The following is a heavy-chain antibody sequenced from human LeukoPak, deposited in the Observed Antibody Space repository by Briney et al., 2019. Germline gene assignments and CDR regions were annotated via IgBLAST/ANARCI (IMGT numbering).Heavy chain of an antibody. CDR1: GFTFSSYA. J-gene: IGHJ6*02. CDR2: ISGSGGST. V-gene: IGHV3-23*01. Sequence: GGSLRLSCAASGFTFSSYAMSWVRQAPGKGLEWVSAISGSGGSTYYADSVKGRFTISRDNSKNTLYLQMNSLRAEDTAVYYCARIDTAAASYGMDVWGQGTTVTVSS. CDR3: ARIDTAAASYGMDV. D-gene: IGHD6-13*01.